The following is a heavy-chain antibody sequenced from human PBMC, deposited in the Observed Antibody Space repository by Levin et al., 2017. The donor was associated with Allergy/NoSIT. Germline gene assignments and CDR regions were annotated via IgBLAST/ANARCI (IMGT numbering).Heavy chain of an antibody. CDR2: IWYDGSHK. Sequence: GESLKISCAASGFTFSSYAMHWVRQAPGKGLEWVSVIWYDGSHKYYADSVKGRFTISRDNSKNTLYLQMDSLRVEDTAVFYCARDRRSGSGWRDFDYWGLGILVIVSS. CDR3: ARDRRSGSGWRDFDY. CDR1: GFTFSSYA. V-gene: IGHV3-33*01. J-gene: IGHJ4*02. D-gene: IGHD6-19*01.